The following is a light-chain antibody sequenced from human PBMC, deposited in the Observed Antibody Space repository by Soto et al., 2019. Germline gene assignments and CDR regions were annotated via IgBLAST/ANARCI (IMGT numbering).Light chain of an antibody. CDR3: QQYGGSPQT. Sequence: EIVLTQSPDTLSLSPGERATLSCWASQSVASNQLAWYQHKSGQAPRLLIHGVFTRANGIPDRFSGSGSGTDFTLTISRLEPEDFALYYCQQYGGSPQTFGQGTKVEIK. V-gene: IGKV3-20*01. J-gene: IGKJ1*01. CDR1: QSVASNQ. CDR2: GVF.